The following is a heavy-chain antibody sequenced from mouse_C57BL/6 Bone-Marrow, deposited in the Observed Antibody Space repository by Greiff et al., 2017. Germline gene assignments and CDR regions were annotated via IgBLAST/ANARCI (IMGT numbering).Heavy chain of an antibody. D-gene: IGHD1-1*01. Sequence: VQLQQSGPELVKPGASVKISCKASGYTFTDYYMNWVKQSHGKSLEWIGDINPNNGGTSYNQKFKGKATLTVDKSSNTAYMELRSLTSEDSAVYYCARDYYGSSWYFDYWGQGTILTVSS. CDR3: ARDYYGSSWYFDY. J-gene: IGHJ2*01. CDR2: INPNNGGT. CDR1: GYTFTDYY. V-gene: IGHV1-26*01.